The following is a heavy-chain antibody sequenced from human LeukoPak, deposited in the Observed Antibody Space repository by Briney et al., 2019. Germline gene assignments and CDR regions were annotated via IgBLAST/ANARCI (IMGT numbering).Heavy chain of an antibody. Sequence: ASVKVSCKASGYILTSYSISWVRQAPGQGLEWMGWISAYNGDTNYVQKFQGRVTMTKDTSTSTAYMELKSLRSDDTAVYYCAREEGAPIAAANIWGLGTKVSVSS. D-gene: IGHD6-13*01. CDR2: ISAYNGDT. CDR1: GYILTSYS. CDR3: AREEGAPIAAANI. J-gene: IGHJ3*02. V-gene: IGHV1-18*01.